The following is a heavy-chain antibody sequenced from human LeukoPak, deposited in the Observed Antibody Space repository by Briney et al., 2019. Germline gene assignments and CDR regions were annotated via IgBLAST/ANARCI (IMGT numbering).Heavy chain of an antibody. J-gene: IGHJ4*02. D-gene: IGHD2-21*01. Sequence: GESLKISCKGSGYRFTSYWIAWVRQMPGKNLEWMGIIYAGASDTRHSPSFQGQVTISADKSISTAYLQWSSLKASDTAIYYCARVLIRGDEIDYWGQGTLVTVSS. CDR2: IYAGASDT. CDR3: ARVLIRGDEIDY. V-gene: IGHV5-51*01. CDR1: GYRFTSYW.